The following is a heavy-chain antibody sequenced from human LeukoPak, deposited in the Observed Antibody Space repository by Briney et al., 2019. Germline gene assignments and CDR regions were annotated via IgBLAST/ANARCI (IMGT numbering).Heavy chain of an antibody. D-gene: IGHD2-21*02. Sequence: GGSLRLSCAASGFTFSSYEMNWVRQAPGKGLEWVSYISSSGSTIYYADSVKGRFTISRDNSKNTLYLQMNSLRAEDTAVYYCAKDTNCGGDCYFFHYWGQGTLVTVSS. V-gene: IGHV3-48*03. CDR2: ISSSGSTI. CDR3: AKDTNCGGDCYFFHY. J-gene: IGHJ4*02. CDR1: GFTFSSYE.